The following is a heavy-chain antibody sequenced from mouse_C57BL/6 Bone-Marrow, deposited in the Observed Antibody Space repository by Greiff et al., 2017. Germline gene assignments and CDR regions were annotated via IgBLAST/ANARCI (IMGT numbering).Heavy chain of an antibody. CDR2: ISDGGSYT. CDR1: GFTFSSYA. D-gene: IGHD1-1*01. J-gene: IGHJ2*01. V-gene: IGHV5-4*03. Sequence: EVKVEESGGGLVKPGGSLKLSCAASGFTFSSYAMSWVRQTPEKRLEWVATISDGGSYTYYPDNVKGRFTISRDNAKNNLYLQMSHLKSEDTAMYYCARPYYYGSSGFDYWGQGTTLTVSS. CDR3: ARPYYYGSSGFDY.